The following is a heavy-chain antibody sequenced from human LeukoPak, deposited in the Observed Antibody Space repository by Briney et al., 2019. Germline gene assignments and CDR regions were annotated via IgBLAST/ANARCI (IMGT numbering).Heavy chain of an antibody. V-gene: IGHV3-11*04. CDR1: GFTVSSYY. CDR3: ARISTVIERY. Sequence: GGSLRLSCAASGFTVSSYYMSWVRQAPGKGLEWVSYIDSSGPIIYYADSVKGRFTISRDNAKNSLYLQMNSLRAEDTAVYYCARISTVIERYWGQGTLVTVSS. J-gene: IGHJ4*02. CDR2: IDSSGPII. D-gene: IGHD2-21*01.